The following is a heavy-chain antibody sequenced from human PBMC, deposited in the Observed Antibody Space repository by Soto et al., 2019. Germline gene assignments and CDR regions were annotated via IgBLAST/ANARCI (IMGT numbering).Heavy chain of an antibody. CDR2: IRSKANSYAT. Sequence: ESGGGLVQPGGSLKLSCAASGFTFSGSAMHWVRQASGKGLEWVGRIRSKANSYATAYAASVKGRFTISRDDSKNTAYLQMNSLKTEDTAVYYCTRPDYSADYWGQGTLVTVSS. V-gene: IGHV3-73*01. CDR1: GFTFSGSA. D-gene: IGHD4-4*01. CDR3: TRPDYSADY. J-gene: IGHJ4*02.